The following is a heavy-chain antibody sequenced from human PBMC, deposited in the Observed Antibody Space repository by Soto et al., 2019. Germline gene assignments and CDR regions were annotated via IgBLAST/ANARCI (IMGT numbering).Heavy chain of an antibody. V-gene: IGHV3-48*02. Sequence: EVQLVESGGGLVQPGGSLRLSCAAYGFTFSSYSMNWVRQAPGKGLEWVSYISSSSSTIYYADSVKGRFTFSRDNAKNSLYLKMNSLRDEDTAVYYCARAILYSGSYWIAYWGQGTLVTVSS. J-gene: IGHJ4*02. CDR1: GFTFSSYS. CDR2: ISSSSSTI. D-gene: IGHD1-26*01. CDR3: ARAILYSGSYWIAY.